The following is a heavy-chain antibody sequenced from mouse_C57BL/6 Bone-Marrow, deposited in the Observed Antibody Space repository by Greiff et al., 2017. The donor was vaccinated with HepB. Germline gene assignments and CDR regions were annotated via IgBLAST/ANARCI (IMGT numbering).Heavy chain of an antibody. J-gene: IGHJ1*03. V-gene: IGHV14-1*01. Sequence: VQLQQSGAELVRPGASVKLSCTASGFNIKDYYMHWVKQRPEQGLEWIGRIDPEDGDTEYAPKFQGKATMTADTSYNTAYLQLSSLTSEDTAVYYCTTLANTRYFDVWGTGTTVTVSS. CDR3: TTLANTRYFDV. CDR2: IDPEDGDT. CDR1: GFNIKDYY. D-gene: IGHD2-12*01.